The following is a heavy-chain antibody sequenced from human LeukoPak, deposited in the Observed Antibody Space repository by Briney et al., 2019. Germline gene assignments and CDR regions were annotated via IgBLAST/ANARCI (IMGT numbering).Heavy chain of an antibody. D-gene: IGHD2-2*01. CDR1: GGTFSSYA. V-gene: IGHV1-69*06. CDR2: IIPIFGTA. Sequence: SVKVSCKASGGTFSSYAISWVRQAPGQGLEWMGRIIPIFGTANYAQKFQGRVTITADKSMSTAYMELSSLRSEDTAVYYCARDSPIVVVPAATGIYYMDVWGKGTTVTVSS. J-gene: IGHJ6*03. CDR3: ARDSPIVVVPAATGIYYMDV.